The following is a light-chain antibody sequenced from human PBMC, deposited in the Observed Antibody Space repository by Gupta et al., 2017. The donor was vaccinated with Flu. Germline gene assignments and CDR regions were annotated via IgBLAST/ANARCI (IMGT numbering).Light chain of an antibody. J-gene: IGKJ1*01. Sequence: EIVMTQSPATLSVSPGESATLSCRASQSVSSNLAWYQQKPGQAPRLLIYGASTRATGIPARFSGSGSGIQFTLTISSLQSEDFAVYYCQQYNNWPSGTFGQGTKVEIK. CDR1: QSVSSN. V-gene: IGKV3-15*01. CDR3: QQYNNWPSGT. CDR2: GAS.